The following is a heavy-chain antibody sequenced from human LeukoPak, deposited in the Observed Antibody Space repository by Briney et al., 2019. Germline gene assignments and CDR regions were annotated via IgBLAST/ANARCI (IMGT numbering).Heavy chain of an antibody. CDR3: ARAYGNGMDV. J-gene: IGHJ6*02. D-gene: IGHD3-10*01. Sequence: WVRQPPGKGLEWIGYIYYSGSTYYNPSLKSRVTISVDTSKNQFSLKLSSVTAADTAVYYCARAYGNGMDVWGQGTTVTVSS. CDR2: IYYSGST. V-gene: IGHV4-30-4*08.